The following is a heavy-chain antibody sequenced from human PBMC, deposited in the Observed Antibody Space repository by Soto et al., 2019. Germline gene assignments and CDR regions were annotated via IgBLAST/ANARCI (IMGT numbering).Heavy chain of an antibody. V-gene: IGHV3-30-3*01. D-gene: IGHD3-3*01. Sequence: PGGSLRLSCAASGFTFSSYAMHWVRQAPGKGLEWVAVISYDGSNKYYADSVKGRFTISRDNSKNTLYLQMNSLRAEDTAVYYCARGLRFLELDRYYYYRMDVWGQGTTVTVS. CDR1: GFTFSSYA. CDR3: ARGLRFLELDRYYYYRMDV. J-gene: IGHJ6*02. CDR2: ISYDGSNK.